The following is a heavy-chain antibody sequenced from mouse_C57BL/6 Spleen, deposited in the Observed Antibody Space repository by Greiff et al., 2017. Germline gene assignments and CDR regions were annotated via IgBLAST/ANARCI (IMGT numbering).Heavy chain of an antibody. CDR1: GYSFTGYY. Sequence: EVQLQQSGPELVKPGASVKISCKASGYSFTGYYMHWVKQSSEKSLEWIGEINPSTGGTSYNQKFKGKATLTVDKSSSTAYMQLKSLTSEDSAVYYCARGGLVYYFDYWGQGTTLTVSS. D-gene: IGHD2-4*01. V-gene: IGHV1-43*01. CDR3: ARGGLVYYFDY. CDR2: INPSTGGT. J-gene: IGHJ2*01.